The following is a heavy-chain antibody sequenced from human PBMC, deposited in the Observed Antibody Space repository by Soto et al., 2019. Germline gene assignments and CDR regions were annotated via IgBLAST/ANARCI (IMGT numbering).Heavy chain of an antibody. J-gene: IGHJ6*02. CDR3: ARDTAASRYNWNDVIYYYYGMDV. CDR2: ISAYNGNT. D-gene: IGHD1-1*01. Sequence: GASVKVSCKASGYTFTSYGISWVRQAPGQGLEWMGWISAYNGNTNYAQKLQGRVTMTTDTSTSTAYMELRSLRSDDTAVYYCARDTAASRYNWNDVIYYYYGMDVWGQGTTVTVSS. V-gene: IGHV1-18*01. CDR1: GYTFTSYG.